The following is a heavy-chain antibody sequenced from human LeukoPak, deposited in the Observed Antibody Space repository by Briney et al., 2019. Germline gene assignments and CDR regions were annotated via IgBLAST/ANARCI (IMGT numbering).Heavy chain of an antibody. CDR2: INTDGSST. Sequence: GGSLRLSCAASGFTFSSYWMHWVRQAPGKGLVWVSRINTDGSSTTYADSVKGRFTISRDNAQNTLYLQMNSLRAEDTAVYYCARFGPCGYSFDYWGQGTLVTVSS. J-gene: IGHJ4*02. CDR3: ARFGPCGYSFDY. CDR1: GFTFSSYW. V-gene: IGHV3-74*01. D-gene: IGHD3-22*01.